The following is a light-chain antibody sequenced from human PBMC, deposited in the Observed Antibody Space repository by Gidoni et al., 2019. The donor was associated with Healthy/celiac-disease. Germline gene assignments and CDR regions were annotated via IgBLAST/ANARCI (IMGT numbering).Light chain of an antibody. CDR2: EVS. CDR1: SSDVGGYNY. J-gene: IGLJ2*01. Sequence: QSALTQPASVSGSPGQSSTISCTGTSSDVGGYNYVSWYQQHPGKAPKLMLYEVSNRPSGVSNRFSGSKSGNTASLTISGLQAEDEADYYCSSYTSSSSVVFGGGTKLTVL. V-gene: IGLV2-14*01. CDR3: SSYTSSSSVV.